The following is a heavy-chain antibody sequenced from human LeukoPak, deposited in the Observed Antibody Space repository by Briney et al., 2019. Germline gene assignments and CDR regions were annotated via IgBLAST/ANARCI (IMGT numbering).Heavy chain of an antibody. CDR3: ARTMGTSTSSTLDY. CDR2: INSDGSEG. D-gene: IGHD2-2*01. J-gene: IGHJ4*02. CDR1: GFTFSGFW. V-gene: IGHV3-7*03. Sequence: GGSLRLSCAVSGFTFSGFWMSWSRQAPGKGLEWVASINSDGSEGYYADVVKGRFTISRDNAKNSLYLQINSLRAEDTAVYYCARTMGTSTSSTLDYWGQGTLVTVSS.